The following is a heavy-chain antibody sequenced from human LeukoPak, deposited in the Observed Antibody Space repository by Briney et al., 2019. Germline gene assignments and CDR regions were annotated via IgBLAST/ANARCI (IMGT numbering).Heavy chain of an antibody. CDR3: ARYSSWHYLDY. Sequence: ASVKVSCKASGYTFISYYMHWVRQAPGQGLEWMGIINPSGGSTSYAQKFQGRVTMTRDTSTSTVYMELSSLRSEDTAVYYCARYSSWHYLDYWGQGTLVTVSS. D-gene: IGHD6-13*01. J-gene: IGHJ4*02. CDR1: GYTFISYY. CDR2: INPSGGST. V-gene: IGHV1-46*01.